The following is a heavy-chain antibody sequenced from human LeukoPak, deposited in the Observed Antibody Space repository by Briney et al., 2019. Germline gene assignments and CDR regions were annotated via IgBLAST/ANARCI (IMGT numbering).Heavy chain of an antibody. CDR1: GFXFSSYA. D-gene: IGHD6-19*01. V-gene: IGHV3-23*01. Sequence: GGSLRLSCAASGFXFSSYAMTWVRQAPGKGLEWVSTISGSGGSTHYADSAKGRFTISRDNSKNTLYLQMNSLRAGDTAVYYCAKDRRTDYRGAWYWGQGTLVSVSS. J-gene: IGHJ4*02. CDR3: AKDRRTDYRGAWY. CDR2: ISGSGGST.